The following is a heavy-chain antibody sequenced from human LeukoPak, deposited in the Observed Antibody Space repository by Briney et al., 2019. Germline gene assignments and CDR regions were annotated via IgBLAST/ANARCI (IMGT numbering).Heavy chain of an antibody. CDR1: GYSFTSYW. CDR3: ARVDCSSTSCPYYCGMDV. CDR2: IYPGDSDT. V-gene: IGHV5-51*01. D-gene: IGHD2-2*01. Sequence: GESLKISCKGSGYSFTSYWIGWVRQMPGKGLEWMGIIYPGDSDTRYSPSFQGQVTISADKSISTAYLQWSSLKASDTAMYYCARVDCSSTSCPYYCGMDVWGQGTTVTVSS. J-gene: IGHJ6*02.